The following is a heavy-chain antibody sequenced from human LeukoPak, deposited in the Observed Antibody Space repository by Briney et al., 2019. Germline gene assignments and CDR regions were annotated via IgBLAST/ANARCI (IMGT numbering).Heavy chain of an antibody. CDR1: GFTFSSYN. Sequence: PGGSLRLSCAASGFTFSSYNMNWVRQAPGKGLEWVSSITSTGTYTFYADSAKGRFTISRDNSKNSLYLQMISLSAEDTAIYYCARDPYSGSYGDSYYYYMDVWGKGTTVTISS. J-gene: IGHJ6*03. CDR3: ARDPYSGSYGDSYYYYMDV. D-gene: IGHD1-26*01. CDR2: ITSTGTYT. V-gene: IGHV3-21*01.